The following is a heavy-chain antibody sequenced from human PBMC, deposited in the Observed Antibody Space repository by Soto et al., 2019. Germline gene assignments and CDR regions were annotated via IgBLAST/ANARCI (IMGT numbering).Heavy chain of an antibody. CDR3: ARDKNDSSGRNWFDP. D-gene: IGHD3-22*01. Sequence: SETLSLTCTVSGGSISSGDYYWSWIRQPPGKGLEWIGYIYYSGSTYYNPSLKSRVTISVDTSKNQFSLKLSSVTAADTAVYYCARDKNDSSGRNWFDPWSQGTLVTVSS. CDR2: IYYSGST. J-gene: IGHJ5*02. CDR1: GGSISSGDYY. V-gene: IGHV4-30-4*01.